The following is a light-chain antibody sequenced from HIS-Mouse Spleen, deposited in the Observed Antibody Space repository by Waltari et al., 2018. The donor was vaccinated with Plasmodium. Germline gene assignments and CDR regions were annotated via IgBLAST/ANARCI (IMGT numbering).Light chain of an antibody. J-gene: IGLJ2*01. Sequence: QSALTQPASVSGSPGQSITISCPGTSSDVGRYNLVSWYQQHPGKAPKRMIYEGSKRPSGVSNRFSGSKSGNTASLTISGLQAEDEADYYCCSYAGSSTFDVVFGGGTKLTVL. CDR3: CSYAGSSTFDVV. CDR1: SSDVGRYNL. V-gene: IGLV2-23*03. CDR2: EGS.